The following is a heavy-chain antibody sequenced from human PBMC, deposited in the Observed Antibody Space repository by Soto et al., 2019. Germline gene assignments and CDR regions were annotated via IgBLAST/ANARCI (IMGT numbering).Heavy chain of an antibody. CDR2: INHRGST. CDR1: GGSFSGYY. D-gene: IGHD5-18*01. V-gene: IGHV4-34*01. J-gene: IGHJ6*02. CDR3: ARGGVGTAMPEGEYYYYGMDV. Sequence: QVQLQQWGAGLLTPSETLSLTCAVYGGSFSGYYWSWIRQPPGKGLEWIGEINHRGSTNYNPSLKSRVTISVDTSKNQFSLKLSSVTAADTAVYYCARGGVGTAMPEGEYYYYGMDVWGQGTTVTVS.